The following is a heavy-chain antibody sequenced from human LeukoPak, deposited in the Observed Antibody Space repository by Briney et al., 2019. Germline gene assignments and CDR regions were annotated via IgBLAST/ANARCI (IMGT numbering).Heavy chain of an antibody. CDR2: INSDGSST. CDR1: GFTFSSYW. J-gene: IGHJ4*02. Sequence: GGSLRLSCAASGFTFSSYWMYWGRPAPGEGLVWVSRINSDGSSTTYADSVKGRFTISRDNAKNTLYLQMNSLRVEDTAVYYCARDRMNINGGWGQGTLVTVSS. CDR3: ARDRMNINGG. D-gene: IGHD2/OR15-2a*01. V-gene: IGHV3-74*01.